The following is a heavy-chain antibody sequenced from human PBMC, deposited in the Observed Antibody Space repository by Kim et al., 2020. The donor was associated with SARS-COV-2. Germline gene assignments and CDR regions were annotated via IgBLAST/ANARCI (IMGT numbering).Heavy chain of an antibody. V-gene: IGHV3-7*01. CDR2: IKQDGSEK. Sequence: GGSLRLSCAASGFTFSSYWMSWVRQAPGKGLEWVANIKQDGSEKYYVDSVKGRFTISRDNAKNSLYLQMNSLRAEDTAVYYCARGTGLLWFGGPRWYFDLWGRGTLVTVSS. J-gene: IGHJ2*01. CDR1: GFTFSSYW. D-gene: IGHD3-10*01. CDR3: ARGTGLLWFGGPRWYFDL.